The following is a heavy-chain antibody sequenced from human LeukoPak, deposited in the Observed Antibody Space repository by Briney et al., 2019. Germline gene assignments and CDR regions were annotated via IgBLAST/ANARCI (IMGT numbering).Heavy chain of an antibody. CDR1: GGSISSGSYY. CDR3: ARERDYYDSSGYVG. V-gene: IGHV4-61*02. CDR2: IYTSGST. D-gene: IGHD3-22*01. Sequence: SETLSLTCTVSGGSISSGSYYWSWIRQPAGKGLEWIGRIYTSGSTNYNPSLKSRVTISVDTSKNQFSLKLSSVTAAGTAVYYCARERDYYDSSGYVGWGQGTLVTVSS. J-gene: IGHJ4*02.